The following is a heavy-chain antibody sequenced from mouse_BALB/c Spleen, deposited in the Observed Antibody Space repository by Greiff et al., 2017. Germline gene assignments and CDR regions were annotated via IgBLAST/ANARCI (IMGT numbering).Heavy chain of an antibody. CDR1: GFTFSSYT. Sequence: EVKLVESGGGLVKPGGSLKLSCAASGFTFSSYTMSWVRQTPEKRLEWVATISSGGSYTYYPDSVKGRFTISRDNAKNTLYLQMSSLKSEDTAMYYCARGQGYGYPFDYWGQGTTLTVSS. J-gene: IGHJ2*01. CDR3: ARGQGYGYPFDY. CDR2: ISSGGSYT. D-gene: IGHD1-2*01. V-gene: IGHV5-6-4*01.